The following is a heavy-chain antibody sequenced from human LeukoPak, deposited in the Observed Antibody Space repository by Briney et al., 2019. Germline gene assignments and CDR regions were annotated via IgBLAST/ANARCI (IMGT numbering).Heavy chain of an antibody. J-gene: IGHJ4*02. CDR3: ARVQSRVDIVASDY. Sequence: PGGSLRLSCAASGFTFSSYSMNWVRQAPGKGLEWVSSISSSSSYIYYADPVKGRFTISRDNAKNSLYLQMNSLRAEDTAVYYCARVQSRVDIVASDYWGQGTLVTVSS. CDR1: GFTFSSYS. D-gene: IGHD5-12*01. CDR2: ISSSSSYI. V-gene: IGHV3-21*01.